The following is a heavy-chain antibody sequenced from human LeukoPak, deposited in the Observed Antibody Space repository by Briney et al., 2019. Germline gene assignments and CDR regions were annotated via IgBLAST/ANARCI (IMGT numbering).Heavy chain of an antibody. Sequence: ASVKVSCKVSGYTFTDYYMHWVQQAPGKGLEWMGLVDPEDGETIYAEKFQGRVTITADTSTDTAYMELSSLRSEDTAVYYCATFPYSSSWYYFDHWGQGTLVTVSS. D-gene: IGHD6-13*01. V-gene: IGHV1-69-2*01. J-gene: IGHJ4*02. CDR1: GYTFTDYY. CDR3: ATFPYSSSWYYFDH. CDR2: VDPEDGET.